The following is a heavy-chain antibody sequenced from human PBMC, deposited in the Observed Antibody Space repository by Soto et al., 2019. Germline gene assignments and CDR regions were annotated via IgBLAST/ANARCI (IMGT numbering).Heavy chain of an antibody. CDR2: IYYSGST. CDR3: ASQSNQYYYDSSGPATPDY. D-gene: IGHD3-22*01. J-gene: IGHJ4*02. CDR1: GGYISSSSYY. Sequence: SETLSLTCTVSGGYISSSSYYCGWIRQPPGKGLEWIGSIYYSGSTYYNPSLKSRVTISVDTSKNQFSLKLSSVTAADTAVYYCASQSNQYYYDSSGPATPDYWGQGTLVTVSS. V-gene: IGHV4-39*01.